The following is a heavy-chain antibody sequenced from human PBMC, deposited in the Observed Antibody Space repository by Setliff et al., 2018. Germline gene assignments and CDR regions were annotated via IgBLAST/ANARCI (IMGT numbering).Heavy chain of an antibody. Sequence: GASVKVSCKASGFTFTSYPIHWVRQAPGQRLEWMGWINPDNGNRKYSQRFQGRVTITRDTSASTVFLELSTLRSEDTAVYYCTRDFLGATASFDIWGQGTMVT. CDR3: TRDFLGATASFDI. CDR2: INPDNGNR. CDR1: GFTFTSYP. V-gene: IGHV1-3*01. D-gene: IGHD3-3*01. J-gene: IGHJ3*02.